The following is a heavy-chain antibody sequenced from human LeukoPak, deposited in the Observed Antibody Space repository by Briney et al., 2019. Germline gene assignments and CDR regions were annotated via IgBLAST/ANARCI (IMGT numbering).Heavy chain of an antibody. CDR1: GFTFSSYA. CDR2: ISYDGSNK. D-gene: IGHD3-22*01. Sequence: GGSLRLSCAASGFTFSSYAMHWVRQAPGKGLEWVAVISYDGSNKYYADSVKGRFTISRDNSKNTLYLQMNSLRAEDTAVYCCARSLSGGYYYYFDYWGQGTLVTVSS. V-gene: IGHV3-30*04. CDR3: ARSLSGGYYYYFDY. J-gene: IGHJ4*02.